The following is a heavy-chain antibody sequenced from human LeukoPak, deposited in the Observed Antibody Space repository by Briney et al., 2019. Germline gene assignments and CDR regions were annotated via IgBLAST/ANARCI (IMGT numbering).Heavy chain of an antibody. D-gene: IGHD5-18*01. CDR2: IYYSGST. J-gene: IGHJ3*02. V-gene: IGHV4-59*01. Sequence: SETLSLTCTVSGGSISSYYWSWIRQPPGKGLEWIGYIYYSGSTNYNPSLKSRVTISVDTSKNQFSLKLSSVTAADTAVYYCARARRLVVGDSYCDAFDIWGQGTMVTVSS. CDR3: ARARRLVVGDSYCDAFDI. CDR1: GGSISSYY.